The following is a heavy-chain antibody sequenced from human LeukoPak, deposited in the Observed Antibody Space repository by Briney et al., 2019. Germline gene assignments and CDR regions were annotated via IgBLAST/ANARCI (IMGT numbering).Heavy chain of an antibody. D-gene: IGHD2-15*01. V-gene: IGHV3-21*01. Sequence: PGGSLRLSCAASGFTLSSYSMNWVRQAPGKGLEWVSSISSSSSYIYYADSVKGRFTISRDNAKNSLYLQMNSLRAEDTAVYYCARDEIGSSAFDIWGQGTMVTVSS. J-gene: IGHJ3*02. CDR1: GFTLSSYS. CDR2: ISSSSSYI. CDR3: ARDEIGSSAFDI.